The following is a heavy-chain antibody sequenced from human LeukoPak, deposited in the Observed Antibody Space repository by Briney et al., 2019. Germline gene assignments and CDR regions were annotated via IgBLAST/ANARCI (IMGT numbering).Heavy chain of an antibody. CDR3: ARVGTAEGTLEDY. V-gene: IGHV3-7*01. CDR2: IKHDGSEK. J-gene: IGHJ4*02. D-gene: IGHD6-13*01. Sequence: PGGSLRLSCAASGFTFSTYWMSWVRQPPGKGLEWVANIKHDGSEKYYVDSVKVRFTISRDNAKNSLYLQMNSLRAEDTAVYYCARVGTAEGTLEDYWGQGTLVTVSS. CDR1: GFTFSTYW.